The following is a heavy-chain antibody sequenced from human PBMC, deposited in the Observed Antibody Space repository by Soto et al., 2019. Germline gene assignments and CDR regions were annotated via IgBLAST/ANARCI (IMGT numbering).Heavy chain of an antibody. Sequence: GGSLRLSCAASGFTFRNYGMHWVRQAPGKGLEWVAVIWYDGSNKYYADSVKGRFTISRDNSKNTLYLQMNSLRVEDTAVYYCARRKLSGSNYEYHFYYGLDVWGQGTTVTVSS. V-gene: IGHV3-33*01. CDR1: GFTFRNYG. J-gene: IGHJ6*02. CDR3: ARRKLSGSNYEYHFYYGLDV. D-gene: IGHD3-3*01. CDR2: IWYDGSNK.